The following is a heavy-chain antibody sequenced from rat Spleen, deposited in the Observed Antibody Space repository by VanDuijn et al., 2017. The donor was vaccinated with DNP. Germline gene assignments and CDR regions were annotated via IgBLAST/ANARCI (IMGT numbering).Heavy chain of an antibody. V-gene: IGHV5-58*01. Sequence: EVQLVETGGGLVQPGGSLKLSCVASGFKFSSYWMYWVRQAPGKGLEWVASIRTDGGTTYYRDSVKGRFTVSRDNAKGTLYLQMDSLRAEDTATYYCAKRGGKGLLAYWGQGTLVTVSS. CDR3: AKRGGKGLLAY. J-gene: IGHJ3*01. CDR1: GFKFSSYW. CDR2: IRTDGGTT.